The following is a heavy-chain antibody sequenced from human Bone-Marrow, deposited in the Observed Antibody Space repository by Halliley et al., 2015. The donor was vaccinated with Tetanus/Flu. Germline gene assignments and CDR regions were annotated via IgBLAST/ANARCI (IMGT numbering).Heavy chain of an antibody. CDR3: ARFWSGYSVDY. D-gene: IGHD3-3*01. CDR2: ISTYNDKT. Sequence: VQLVQSGAEVKKPGASVKVSCKTSGYTFNSYGIRWVRQAPGQGLEWMGWISTYNDKTNYAQRLQGRVTMTTDTSTSTAYMELRSLRSDDTAVYYCARFWSGYSVDYWGQGALVPFSS. J-gene: IGHJ4*02. V-gene: IGHV1-18*01. CDR1: GYTFNSYG.